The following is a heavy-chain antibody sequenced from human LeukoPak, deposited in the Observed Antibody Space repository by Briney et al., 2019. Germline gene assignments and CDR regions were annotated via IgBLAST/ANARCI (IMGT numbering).Heavy chain of an antibody. CDR1: GGSISSYY. V-gene: IGHV4-59*12. J-gene: IGHJ4*02. D-gene: IGHD3-22*01. CDR3: AREDSSGYYRGHFGY. Sequence: PSETLSLTCTVSGGSISSYYWNWIRQPPGKGLEWIGYIYYSGSTNYNPSLKSRVTISVDTSKNQFSLKLSSVTAADTAVYYCAREDSSGYYRGHFGYWGQGTLVTVSS. CDR2: IYYSGST.